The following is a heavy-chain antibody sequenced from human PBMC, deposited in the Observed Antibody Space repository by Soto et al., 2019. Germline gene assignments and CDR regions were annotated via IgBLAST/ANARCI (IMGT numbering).Heavy chain of an antibody. D-gene: IGHD2-2*01. J-gene: IGHJ3*02. CDR2: TYYSGST. CDR3: ARVGDGYCSSTSCHDAFDI. V-gene: IGHV4-31*03. Sequence: SETLSLTCTVSGGSIGSGGYYWSWIRQHPGKGLEWIGYTYYSGSTYYNPSLKSRVTISVDTSKNQFSLKLSSVTAADTAVYYCARVGDGYCSSTSCHDAFDIWGQGTMVTVSS. CDR1: GGSIGSGGYY.